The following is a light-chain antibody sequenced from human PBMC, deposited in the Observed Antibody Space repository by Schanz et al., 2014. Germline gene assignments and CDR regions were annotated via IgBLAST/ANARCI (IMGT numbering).Light chain of an antibody. CDR1: SSDVGGYNY. J-gene: IGLJ3*02. V-gene: IGLV2-23*02. CDR2: DVS. CDR3: CSHAGSNTWV. Sequence: QSALTQPASVSGSPGQSITISCTGTSSDVGGYNYVSWYQQHPGKAPKLMIYDVSNRPSGVSNRFSGSKSGKTASLTISGLQTEDEAEYYCCSHAGSNTWVFGGGTKLTVL.